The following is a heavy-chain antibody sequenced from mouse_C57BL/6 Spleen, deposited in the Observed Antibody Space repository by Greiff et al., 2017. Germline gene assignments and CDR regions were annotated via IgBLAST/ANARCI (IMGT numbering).Heavy chain of an antibody. CDR2: IYPGDGDT. Sequence: VQLQQSGAELVKPGASVKISCKASGYAFSSYWMNWVKQRPGKGLEWIGQIYPGDGDTNYNGKFKGKATLTADKSSSTAYMQLSRLTSEDSAVYFCARGYYGSSHWYFDVWGTGTTVTVSS. V-gene: IGHV1-80*01. CDR3: ARGYYGSSHWYFDV. CDR1: GYAFSSYW. D-gene: IGHD1-1*01. J-gene: IGHJ1*03.